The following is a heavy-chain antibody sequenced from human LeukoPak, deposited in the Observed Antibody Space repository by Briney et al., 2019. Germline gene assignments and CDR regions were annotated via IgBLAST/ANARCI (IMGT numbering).Heavy chain of an antibody. CDR3: ARGSTYYGSSGQVPFDY. J-gene: IGHJ4*02. V-gene: IGHV3-48*01. Sequence: QPGGSLRLSCAASGFTFNTYTMNWVRQAPGKGLEWVSYISGSSGIIDYADSVRGRFTISRDNAKNSLYLQMNSLRAEDTAVYYCARGSTYYGSSGQVPFDYWGQGTLVTVSS. CDR1: GFTFNTYT. D-gene: IGHD3-22*01. CDR2: ISGSSGII.